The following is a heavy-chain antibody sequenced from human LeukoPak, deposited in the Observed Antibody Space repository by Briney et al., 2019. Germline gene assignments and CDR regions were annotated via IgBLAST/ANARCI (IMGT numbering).Heavy chain of an antibody. J-gene: IGHJ3*02. D-gene: IGHD2-2*01. CDR2: INPNSGGK. CDR3: GRERQVPDGNGAFDI. V-gene: IGHV1-2*02. Sequence: AAVQVSCRSPGYTFTVYYMHGVRQPPGRGLVWRVWINPNSGGKNYAQKFQGRATMPRETSIRTAYRELTRLGSDDTAVYYCGRERQVPDGNGAFDIRGQGTMVTVSS. CDR1: GYTFTVYY.